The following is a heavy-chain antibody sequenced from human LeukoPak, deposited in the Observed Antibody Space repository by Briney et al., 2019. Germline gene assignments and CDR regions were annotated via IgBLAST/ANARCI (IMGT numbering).Heavy chain of an antibody. CDR3: AKRPDCSTTNCFRFEY. Sequence: GGSLRLSCAASGFTFSTYAMSWVRQAPGQGLEWVSSISGDGGSTYYAESVKGRFTNSRDNSKNTLYLQMNSLRAEDTAVYYCAKRPDCSTTNCFRFEYWGQGTLVTVSS. J-gene: IGHJ4*02. D-gene: IGHD2-2*01. CDR2: ISGDGGST. CDR1: GFTFSTYA. V-gene: IGHV3-23*01.